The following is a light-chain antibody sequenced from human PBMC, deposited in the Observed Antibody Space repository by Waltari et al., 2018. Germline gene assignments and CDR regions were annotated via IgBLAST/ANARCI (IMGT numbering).Light chain of an antibody. J-gene: IGLJ1*01. CDR2: EVS. CDR3: SSYAGSNNYV. Sequence: QSALTQPPSASGSPGQPVTISCTGTSRDVGGYNYVPWYQQHPGKAPKLMIYEVSTRPSGVPDRFSGAKSGNTASLTVSGLQAEDEADYYCSSYAGSNNYVFGTGTKVTVL. V-gene: IGLV2-8*01. CDR1: SRDVGGYNY.